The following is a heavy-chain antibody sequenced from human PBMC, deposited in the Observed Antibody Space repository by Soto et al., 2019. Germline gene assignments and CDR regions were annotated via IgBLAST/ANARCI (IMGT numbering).Heavy chain of an antibody. D-gene: IGHD2-15*01. CDR3: ARGGKPGYCSGGSCHDAFDI. J-gene: IGHJ3*02. V-gene: IGHV1-46*03. Sequence: ASVKVSCKASGYTFTCYYMHWVRHAPGQGLEWMGIINPSGGSTSYAQKFQGRVTMTRDTSTSTVYMELSSLRSEDTAVYYCARGGKPGYCSGGSCHDAFDIWGQGTMVTVSS. CDR1: GYTFTCYY. CDR2: INPSGGST.